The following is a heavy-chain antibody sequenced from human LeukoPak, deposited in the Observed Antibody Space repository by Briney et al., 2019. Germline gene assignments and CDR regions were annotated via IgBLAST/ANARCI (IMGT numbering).Heavy chain of an antibody. D-gene: IGHD3-3*01. V-gene: IGHV1-2*02. Sequence: ASVKVSFKASGYTFTGYFMHWLRQAPGQGLDWMGWINPNSGGTNYAQKLQGRVTMTRDTSISTAYMELSRLRSDDTAVYYCASRFLEWLGIDPWGQGTLVTVSS. CDR3: ASRFLEWLGIDP. CDR1: GYTFTGYF. J-gene: IGHJ5*02. CDR2: INPNSGGT.